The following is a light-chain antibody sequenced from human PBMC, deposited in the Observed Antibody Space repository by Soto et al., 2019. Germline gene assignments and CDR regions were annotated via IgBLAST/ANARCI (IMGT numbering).Light chain of an antibody. CDR1: QFMRFW. CDR3: QQYNSFPLT. CDR2: KAS. J-gene: IGKJ3*01. Sequence: DIQMTQSHSTLSASVGDRVTITCRASQFMRFWLAGYQQKPGTAPKLLIYKASSLESGVPTRFSGSGSGTEFTLTISSLKPDDSATYSCQQYNSFPLTFGPGTKEDIK. V-gene: IGKV1-5*03.